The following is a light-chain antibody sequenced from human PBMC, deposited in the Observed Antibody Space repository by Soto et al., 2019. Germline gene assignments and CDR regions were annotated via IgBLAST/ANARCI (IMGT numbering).Light chain of an antibody. CDR1: QSVSNS. Sequence: EIVLTQSPATLSLSPGARVTLSCRASQSVSNSLAWYQQKPGQPPRLLIYDTSYRATGIPARFSGSGSGTDFTLTISRLEPEDFAVYYCQQRSNWITFGQGTRLEIK. V-gene: IGKV3-11*01. CDR3: QQRSNWIT. CDR2: DTS. J-gene: IGKJ5*01.